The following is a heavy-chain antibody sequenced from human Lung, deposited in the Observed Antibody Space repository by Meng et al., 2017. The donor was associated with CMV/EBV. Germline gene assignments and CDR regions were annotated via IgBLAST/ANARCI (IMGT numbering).Heavy chain of an antibody. J-gene: IGHJ4*02. CDR3: ARAVADTANFDY. D-gene: IGHD6-19*01. Sequence: VPLPDAVPGLVNSSETLSLPYTASAYSMNNYYWSWIRQSAGKGLEWIGRISTSGSIHYNPSLTSRVTLSVDTSKNQISLQLSSVTAADTAVYYCARAVADTANFDYWGQGTLVTVSS. V-gene: IGHV4-4*07. CDR1: AYSMNNYY. CDR2: ISTSGSI.